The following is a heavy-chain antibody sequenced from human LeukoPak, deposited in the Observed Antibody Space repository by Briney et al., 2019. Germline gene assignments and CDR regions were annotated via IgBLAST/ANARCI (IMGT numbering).Heavy chain of an antibody. Sequence: ASVKVSCKASGYTFTSYDINWVRQATGQGLEWMGWMNPNSGNTGYAQKFQGRVTITRNTSISTAYMELSSLRSEDTAVYYCARAYDLGLDAFDIWGQGTMVTVSS. V-gene: IGHV1-8*03. CDR3: ARAYDLGLDAFDI. CDR1: GYTFTSYD. D-gene: IGHD3-3*01. J-gene: IGHJ3*02. CDR2: MNPNSGNT.